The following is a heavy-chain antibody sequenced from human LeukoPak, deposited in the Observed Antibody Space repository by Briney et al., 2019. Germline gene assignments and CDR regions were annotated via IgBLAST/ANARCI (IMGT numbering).Heavy chain of an antibody. D-gene: IGHD3-10*01. CDR2: INHSGST. V-gene: IGHV4-34*01. CDR1: GGSFSGYY. J-gene: IGHJ3*02. CDR3: ARLPVWRVRGVMSAFDI. Sequence: SETLSLTCAVYGGSFSGYYWSWIRQPPGKGLEWIGEINHSGSTNYNPSLKSRVTISVDTSKNQFALKLSSVTAADTAVYYCARLPVWRVRGVMSAFDIWGQGTMVTVSS.